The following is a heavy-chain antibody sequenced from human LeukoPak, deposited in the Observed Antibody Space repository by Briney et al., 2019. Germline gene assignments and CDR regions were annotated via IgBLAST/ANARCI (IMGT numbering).Heavy chain of an antibody. Sequence: ASVKVSCKASGYTFTGYYMHWVRQAPGQGLEWMGWINPNSGGTNYAQKFQGRVTMTRDTSISTAYMELSRLRSDDTAVYYCARDGGLLWFEELPYYFDYWGQGTLVTVSS. CDR1: GYTFTGYY. J-gene: IGHJ4*02. CDR3: ARDGGLLWFEELPYYFDY. V-gene: IGHV1-2*02. CDR2: INPNSGGT. D-gene: IGHD3-10*01.